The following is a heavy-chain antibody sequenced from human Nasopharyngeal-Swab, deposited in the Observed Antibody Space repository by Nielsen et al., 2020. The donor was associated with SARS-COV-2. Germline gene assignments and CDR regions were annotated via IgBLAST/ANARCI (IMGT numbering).Heavy chain of an antibody. Sequence: GSLRLSCAVYGGSFSGYYWSWIRQPPGKGLEWIGEINHSGSTNYNPSLKSRVTISVDTSKNQFSLKLSSVTAADTAVYYCARRNYYDSSGYTYWGQGTLVTVSS. V-gene: IGHV4-34*01. D-gene: IGHD3-22*01. CDR3: ARRNYYDSSGYTY. CDR2: INHSGST. CDR1: GGSFSGYY. J-gene: IGHJ4*02.